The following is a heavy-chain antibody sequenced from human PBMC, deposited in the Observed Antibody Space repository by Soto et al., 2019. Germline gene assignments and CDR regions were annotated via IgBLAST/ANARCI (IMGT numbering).Heavy chain of an antibody. V-gene: IGHV4-59*01. J-gene: IGHJ5*02. CDR2: FFYSGST. CDR1: GGSISSYY. Sequence: SETLSLTCTVSGGSISSYYWSWIRQPPGKGLEWIGYFFYSGSTNYNPSLKSRVTISVDTSKNQFSLKLNSVTAADTAVYYCARDRRLITMVRGVSLWFDPWGQGTLVTVSS. D-gene: IGHD3-10*01. CDR3: ARDRRLITMVRGVSLWFDP.